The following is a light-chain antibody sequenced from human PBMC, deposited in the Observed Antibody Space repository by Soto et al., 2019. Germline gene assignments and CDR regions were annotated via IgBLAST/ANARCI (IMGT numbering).Light chain of an antibody. CDR3: QQSYSTPWT. CDR1: QSISSY. Sequence: DIQMTQSPSSRSASVGDRVTITCRAGQSISSYLNWYQQKPGEAPKLLIYAASSLQSGVPSRFSGSGSGTYFTLTISSLKPEDFATYYCQQSYSTPWTFGQGTKVEIK. CDR2: AAS. V-gene: IGKV1-39*01. J-gene: IGKJ1*01.